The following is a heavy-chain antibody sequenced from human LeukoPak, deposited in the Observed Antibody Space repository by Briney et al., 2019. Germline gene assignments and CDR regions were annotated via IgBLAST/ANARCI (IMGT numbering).Heavy chain of an antibody. J-gene: IGHJ4*02. CDR2: ISAYNGNT. D-gene: IGHD3-10*01. CDR1: DTFTSYG. Sequence: ASVKVSCKASDTFTSYGISWVRQAPGQGLEWMGWISAYNGNTNYAQKLQGRVTMTTDTSTSTAYMELRSLRSDDTAVYYCARDYYGSGSYFSIDYGGKGTLVTVSS. V-gene: IGHV1-18*04. CDR3: ARDYYGSGSYFSIDY.